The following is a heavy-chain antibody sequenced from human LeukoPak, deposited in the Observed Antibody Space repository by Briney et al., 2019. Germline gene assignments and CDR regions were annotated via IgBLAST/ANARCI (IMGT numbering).Heavy chain of an antibody. D-gene: IGHD5-24*01. V-gene: IGHV1-18*01. Sequence: ASVKVSCKASGYTFTSYGISWVRQAPGQGLEWMGWISAYNGNTNYAQKLQGRVTTTTDTSTSTAYMELRSLRSDDTAVYYCVTDPYTTTDDNNFEPQGAYWGQGTLVTVSS. CDR2: ISAYNGNT. J-gene: IGHJ4*02. CDR1: GYTFTSYG. CDR3: VTDPYTTTDDNNFEPQGAY.